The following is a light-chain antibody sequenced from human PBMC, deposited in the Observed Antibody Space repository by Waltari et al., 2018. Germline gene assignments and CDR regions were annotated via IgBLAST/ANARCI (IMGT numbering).Light chain of an antibody. Sequence: EIVMMQSPATLSVSPGEGASLSCRASQSVRSRLAWYQQKPGQTPRLLIYGASTRATGIPDRFSGSGSETEFTLTISSLQSEDFAVYYCQQYNDWPLTFGGGTKVEIK. J-gene: IGKJ4*01. CDR1: QSVRSR. CDR3: QQYNDWPLT. CDR2: GAS. V-gene: IGKV3D-15*01.